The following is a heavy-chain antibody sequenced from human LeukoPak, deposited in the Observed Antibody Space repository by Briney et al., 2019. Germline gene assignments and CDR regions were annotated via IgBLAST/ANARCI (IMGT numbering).Heavy chain of an antibody. CDR2: ISSSGSTI. V-gene: IGHV3-48*03. J-gene: IGHJ4*02. D-gene: IGHD4-17*01. CDR1: GFILRSYA. CDR3: AITGGPTVTAFDL. Sequence: SGVSLRLSCSGSGFILRSYAMSWDPQAPGKGLEWISNISSSGSTIYYADSVKGRFTISRDNDKNSLYLQMNSLRAEDTAVYYCAITGGPTVTAFDLWGQGILVTVSS.